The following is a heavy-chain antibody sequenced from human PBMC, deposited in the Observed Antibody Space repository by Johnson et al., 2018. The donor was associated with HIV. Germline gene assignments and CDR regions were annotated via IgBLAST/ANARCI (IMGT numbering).Heavy chain of an antibody. CDR1: GFTFDDYG. V-gene: IGHV3-20*04. CDR2: INWNGGDK. D-gene: IGHD1-26*01. CDR3: GRDRALGWELLGAFDF. Sequence: MLLVESGGGVVRPGGSLRLSCAASGFTFDDYGMSWVRQAPGKGLECVSGINWNGGDKDYAESLKGRFTISRDNAKNSLYLQMDSLRAEDTALYYFGRDRALGWELLGAFDFWGQWKMVTVSS. J-gene: IGHJ3*01.